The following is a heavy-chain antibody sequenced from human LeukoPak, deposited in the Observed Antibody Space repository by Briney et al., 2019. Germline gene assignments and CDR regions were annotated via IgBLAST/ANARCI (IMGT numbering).Heavy chain of an antibody. V-gene: IGHV1-2*02. CDR2: INPNSGGT. Sequence: ASVKVSCKASGYTFTGYYMHWVRQAPGQGLEWMGWINPNSGGTNYAQKFQGRVTMTRDTSISTAYMELSRLRSDDTAVYYCARGPEGFLEWSNGWEATGYYYYMDVWGKGTTVTVSS. CDR3: ARGPEGFLEWSNGWEATGYYYYMDV. CDR1: GYTFTGYY. J-gene: IGHJ6*03. D-gene: IGHD3-3*01.